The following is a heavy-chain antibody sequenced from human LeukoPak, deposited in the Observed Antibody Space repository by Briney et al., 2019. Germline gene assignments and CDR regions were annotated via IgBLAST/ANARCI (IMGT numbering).Heavy chain of an antibody. CDR2: INHSGST. D-gene: IGHD6-13*01. Sequence: SETLSLTCTVSGGSFSGYYWSWIRQPPGKGLEWIGEINHSGSTDYNPSLKSRVTISVDTSKNQFSLKLSSVTAADTAVYYRARGAYSSSWYRRGYYFDYWGQGTLVTVSS. J-gene: IGHJ4*02. CDR3: ARGAYSSSWYRRGYYFDY. CDR1: GGSFSGYY. V-gene: IGHV4-34*01.